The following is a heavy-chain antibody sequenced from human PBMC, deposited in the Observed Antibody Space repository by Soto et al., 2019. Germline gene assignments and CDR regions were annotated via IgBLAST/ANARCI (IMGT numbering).Heavy chain of an antibody. CDR1: GGSITSSSHF. CDR2: IYFTGNT. J-gene: IGHJ5*02. Sequence: SEPLSLTCTASGGSITSSSHFWGWVRQPPGKGLEWIGTIYFTGNTYYTPSLKSRLTMSIDTSKNEFSLRLNSVTAADTAVYYCAGQTFTTAAASYGRSNWFDPWGPGTLVTVSS. CDR3: AGQTFTTAAASYGRSNWFDP. D-gene: IGHD2-2*01. V-gene: IGHV4-39*01.